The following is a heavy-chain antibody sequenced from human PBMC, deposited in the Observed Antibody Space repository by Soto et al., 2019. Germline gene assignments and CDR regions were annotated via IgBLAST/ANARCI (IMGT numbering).Heavy chain of an antibody. CDR2: IYYSGST. CDR3: ARGLITGSHYSGGWYYFDS. D-gene: IGHD6-19*01. CDR1: GGSIRSSSYY. J-gene: IGHJ4*02. Sequence: ETLSLTCTVSGGSIRSSSYYWGWIRQPPGKGLEWIGSIYYSGSTYYNPSLKSRVTISVHTSKSQFSLELSSVTAADTAVYYCARGLITGSHYSGGWYYFDSWGQGTQVTVSS. V-gene: IGHV4-39*01.